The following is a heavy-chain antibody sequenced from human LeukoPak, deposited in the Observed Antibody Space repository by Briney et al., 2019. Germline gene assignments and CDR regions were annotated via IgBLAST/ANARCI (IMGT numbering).Heavy chain of an antibody. D-gene: IGHD2-15*01. Sequence: GGSLRLSCAASGFTFSTYGMHWVRQAPGKGLEWVAFIRYDGSNKYYADSVKGRFTISRDNSKNTLYLQMNSLRAEDTAVYYCAKPRAVVVAASFDYWGQGTLVTVSS. CDR3: AKPRAVVVAASFDY. J-gene: IGHJ4*02. CDR2: IRYDGSNK. V-gene: IGHV3-30*02. CDR1: GFTFSTYG.